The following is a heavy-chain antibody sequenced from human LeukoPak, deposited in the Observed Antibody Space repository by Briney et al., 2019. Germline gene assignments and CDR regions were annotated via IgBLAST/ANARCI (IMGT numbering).Heavy chain of an antibody. CDR1: GGSISSRSYY. V-gene: IGHV4-39*01. J-gene: IGHJ4*02. CDR3: ARAYSSSWYYFDY. CDR2: IYYSGNT. Sequence: PSETLSLTCTVPGGSISSRSYYWGWIRQSPGKGLEWIGSIYYSGNTYYNPSLKSRVTIYVDTSKNQFSLRLSSVTAADTAVYNCARAYSSSWYYFDYWGQGTLVSVSS. D-gene: IGHD6-13*01.